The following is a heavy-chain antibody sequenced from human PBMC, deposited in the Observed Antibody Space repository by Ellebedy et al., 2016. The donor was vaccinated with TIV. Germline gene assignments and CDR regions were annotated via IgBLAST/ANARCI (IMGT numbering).Heavy chain of an antibody. D-gene: IGHD5-18*01. V-gene: IGHV4-39*01. CDR2: SYYDGGS. J-gene: IGHJ4*02. CDR3: ARRDTARAPSFDY. Sequence: MPGGSLRLSCTVSGGSISSSNYYWAWFRQPPGKGLEWLASYYDGGSYYKPSLKRRVTIYVETAKNQFSLKLSSVTAADTAVYYCARRDTARAPSFDYWGQGTLVTVSS. CDR1: GGSISSSNYY.